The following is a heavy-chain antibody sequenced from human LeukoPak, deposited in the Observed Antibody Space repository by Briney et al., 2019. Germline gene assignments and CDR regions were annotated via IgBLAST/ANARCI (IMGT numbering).Heavy chain of an antibody. CDR3: ARHSGSGSLSRPFDP. J-gene: IGHJ5*02. V-gene: IGHV4-39*01. D-gene: IGHD3-10*01. Sequence: SETLSLTCSVSGGSVTSGGFYWGWLRQPPGKGPEWIATIYYTGSTYYNPSLQSRVTISIDTSKNQFSLRLTSVTATDTAVYHCARHSGSGSLSRPFDPWGQGTLVTVSS. CDR1: GGSVTSGGFY. CDR2: IYYTGST.